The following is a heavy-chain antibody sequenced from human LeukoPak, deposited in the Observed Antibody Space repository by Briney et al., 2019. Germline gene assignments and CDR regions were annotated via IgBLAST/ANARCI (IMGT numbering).Heavy chain of an antibody. V-gene: IGHV3-33*01. D-gene: IGHD3-10*01. CDR1: GFTFSTYG. J-gene: IGHJ5*02. CDR3: ARDYYGSGSYGWFDP. CDR2: IWYDGSNK. Sequence: SGGSLRLSCAASGFTFSTYGMHWVRQAPGKGLEWVAVIWYDGSNKYYADSVKGRFTVSRDNSKNTLYLQMNSLRADDTAVYYCARDYYGSGSYGWFDPWGQGTLVTVSS.